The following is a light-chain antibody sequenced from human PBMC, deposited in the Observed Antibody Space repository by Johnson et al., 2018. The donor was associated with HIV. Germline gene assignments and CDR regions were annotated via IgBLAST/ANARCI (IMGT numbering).Light chain of an antibody. CDR1: SSNIGSNY. CDR3: GTWDSSLSAFYV. V-gene: IGLV1-51*01. J-gene: IGLJ1*01. CDR2: DNN. Sequence: QSVLTQPPSVSAAPGQKVTISCSGSSSNIGSNYVSWYQQLPGTAPKLLIYDNNKRPSGIPDRFSGSKSGTSATLGITGLQTGDAADYYCGTWDSSLSAFYVFGTGTNVTVL.